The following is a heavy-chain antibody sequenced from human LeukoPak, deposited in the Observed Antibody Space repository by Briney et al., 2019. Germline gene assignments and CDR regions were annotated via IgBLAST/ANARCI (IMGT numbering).Heavy chain of an antibody. V-gene: IGHV1-69*13. Sequence: ASVSVSCKASGVTFSSEAVSWGPRAPGQGLGSMGGIIPIFGTANYPQKCQGRVTITADESTSTAYMELSSLRSEDTAVYYCARQGPDYYASGSSSYFDYWGQGTLVTVSS. CDR1: GVTFSSEA. J-gene: IGHJ4*02. D-gene: IGHD3-10*01. CDR2: IIPIFGTA. CDR3: ARQGPDYYASGSSSYFDY.